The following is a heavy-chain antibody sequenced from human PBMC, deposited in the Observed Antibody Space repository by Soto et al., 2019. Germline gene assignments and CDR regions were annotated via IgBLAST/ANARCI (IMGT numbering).Heavy chain of an antibody. V-gene: IGHV5-10-1*01. CDR3: ARRLGQCLVRTVEDV. D-gene: IGHD3-10*02. J-gene: IGHJ6*02. Sequence: GESLKISCKGSGYSFTSYWMKWERQMPGKGPDWKGRTDPSASDTDHSPSFQGNVTISADKSISTGSLQWSSLKASATATYYGARRLGQCLVRTVEDVWGQGTTVTVCS. CDR1: GYSFTSYW. CDR2: TDPSASDT.